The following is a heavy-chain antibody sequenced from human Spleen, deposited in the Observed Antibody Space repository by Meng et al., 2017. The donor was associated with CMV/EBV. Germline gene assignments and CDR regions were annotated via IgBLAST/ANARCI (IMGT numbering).Heavy chain of an antibody. Sequence: ASVKVSCKAFGYTFTSNYLYWVRQAPGQGLEWMGIIHPTTGSTNYAQRFQGRVTMTRDASTSTVYMELSSLRSEDTAVYYCAKGMEDFVVEPPTIWVDPWGQGTLVTVSS. CDR2: IHPTTGST. CDR1: GYTFTSNY. CDR3: AKGMEDFVVEPPTIWVDP. V-gene: IGHV1-46*01. J-gene: IGHJ5*02. D-gene: IGHD1-14*01.